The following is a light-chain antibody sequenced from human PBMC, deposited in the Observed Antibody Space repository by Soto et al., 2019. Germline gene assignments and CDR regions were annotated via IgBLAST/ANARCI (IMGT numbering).Light chain of an antibody. CDR3: QTWGAGIRV. Sequence: QTVVTQPPSASAPLGASANLTCTLSSGHSSFAIAWHQQQPEKGPRFLMRLNVDGGHTKGDGIPDRFSGSSSGTERFLTISSLQSDDEADYYCQTWGAGIRVFGGGTKLTVL. CDR1: SGHSSFA. CDR2: LNVDGGH. V-gene: IGLV4-69*01. J-gene: IGLJ2*01.